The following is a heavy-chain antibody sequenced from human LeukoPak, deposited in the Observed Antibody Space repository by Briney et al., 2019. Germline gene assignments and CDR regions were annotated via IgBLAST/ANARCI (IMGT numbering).Heavy chain of an antibody. J-gene: IGHJ4*02. Sequence: QAEGSLRLSCAASGFTFSSYAMHWVRQAPGKGLEWVAVISYDGSNKYYADSVKRRFTISRDNSKNTLYLQMNSLRAEDTAVYYCARDSGYYGLAFDYWGQGTLVTVSS. V-gene: IGHV3-30*04. CDR2: ISYDGSNK. D-gene: IGHD3-22*01. CDR1: GFTFSSYA. CDR3: ARDSGYYGLAFDY.